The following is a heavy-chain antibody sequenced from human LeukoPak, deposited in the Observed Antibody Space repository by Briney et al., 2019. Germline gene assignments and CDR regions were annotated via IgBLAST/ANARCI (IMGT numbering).Heavy chain of an antibody. CDR1: GGSFSGYY. CDR3: AKNDAWNYDFWSGYYIGWFDP. V-gene: IGHV4-34*01. CDR2: INHSGST. Sequence: SETLSLTCAVYGGSFSGYYWSWIRQPPGKGLEWIGEINHSGSTNSNPSLKRRVTISADTSKTQFSLKLSSVTASDTAVYYCAKNDAWNYDFWSGYYIGWFDPWGQGTLVTVSS. D-gene: IGHD3-3*01. J-gene: IGHJ5*02.